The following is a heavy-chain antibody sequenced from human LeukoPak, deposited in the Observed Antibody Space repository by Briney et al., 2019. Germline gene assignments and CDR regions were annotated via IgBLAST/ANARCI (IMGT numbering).Heavy chain of an antibody. CDR3: ASLRVLYYDFWSGYYTGDYFDY. Sequence: GGSLRLSCAASGFTFSSYSMNWVRQAPGKGLEWVSSISSSSSYIYYADSVKGRFTISRDNAKNSLYLQMNSLRAEDTAVYYCASLRVLYYDFWSGYYTGDYFDYCGQGTLVTVSS. D-gene: IGHD3-3*01. CDR2: ISSSSSYI. CDR1: GFTFSSYS. J-gene: IGHJ4*02. V-gene: IGHV3-21*01.